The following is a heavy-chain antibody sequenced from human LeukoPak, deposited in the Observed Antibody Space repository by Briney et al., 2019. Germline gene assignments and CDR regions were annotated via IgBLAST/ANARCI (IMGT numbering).Heavy chain of an antibody. Sequence: PSETLSLTCTVSGGSISSYYWSWIRQPAGKGLEWIGRIYSTGSTNYNPSLKSRVTMSVDTSKNQFSLKLSSVTAADTAVYYCARDRTMVRGVIYYGVDVWGQGTTVTVSS. V-gene: IGHV4-4*07. CDR3: ARDRTMVRGVIYYGVDV. J-gene: IGHJ6*02. CDR2: IYSTGST. D-gene: IGHD3-10*01. CDR1: GGSISSYY.